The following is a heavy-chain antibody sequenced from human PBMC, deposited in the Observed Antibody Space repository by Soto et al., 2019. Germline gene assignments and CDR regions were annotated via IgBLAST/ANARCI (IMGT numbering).Heavy chain of an antibody. CDR2: IIPIFGTA. Sequence: QVQLVQSGAEVKKPGSSVKVSCKASGGTFSSYAISWVRQAPGQWLEWMGGIIPIFGTAKYAQKFQGRVTITADESTSTAYMELSSLRSEDTAVYYCASGGIVGATPWRDWFDPWGQGTLVTVSS. CDR3: ASGGIVGATPWRDWFDP. CDR1: GGTFSSYA. V-gene: IGHV1-69*01. J-gene: IGHJ5*02. D-gene: IGHD1-26*01.